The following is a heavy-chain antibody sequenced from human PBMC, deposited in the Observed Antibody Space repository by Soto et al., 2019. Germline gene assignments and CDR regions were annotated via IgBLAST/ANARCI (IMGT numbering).Heavy chain of an antibody. V-gene: IGHV4-30-4*01. J-gene: IGHJ3*02. CDR1: GGSVSSGDYY. CDR3: ARACSSSWCFFAFDI. CDR2: IYYSGST. Sequence: SETLSLTCTVSGGSVSSGDYYWSWIRQPPGKGLEWIGYIYYSGSTYYNPSLKSRVTISVDTSKNQFSLKLSSVTAADTAVYYCARACSSSWCFFAFDIWGQGTMVTVSS. D-gene: IGHD6-13*01.